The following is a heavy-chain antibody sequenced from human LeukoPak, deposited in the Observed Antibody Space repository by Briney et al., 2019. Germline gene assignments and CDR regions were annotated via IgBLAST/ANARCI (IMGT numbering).Heavy chain of an antibody. D-gene: IGHD3-22*01. V-gene: IGHV3-74*01. J-gene: IGHJ4*02. CDR3: ARDMDEYGSSGYSDTLDY. Sequence: GESLRLSCVASGFTFDDYWMHWVRHAPGKGLEWLSRINSEGNTATYADSLRGRFTISRDNAKNTLYLPLNSLRTEDTALYYCARDMDEYGSSGYSDTLDYCGQGPPVTVSS. CDR1: GFTFDDYW. CDR2: INSEGNTA.